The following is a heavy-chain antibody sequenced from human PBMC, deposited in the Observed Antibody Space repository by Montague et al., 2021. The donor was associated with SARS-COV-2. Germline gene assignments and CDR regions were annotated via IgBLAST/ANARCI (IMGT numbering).Heavy chain of an antibody. CDR1: GFSIGSGDY. V-gene: IGHV4-38-2*02. D-gene: IGHD3-16*02. CDR2: IYHSGTT. Sequence: SETLSLTCTVSGFSIGSGDYWGWIRQPPGKGLEWIGSIYHSGTTYYNPSLQSRLTMSIDTSTNQFSLRLTSVTAADTAVYYCVRGPRLGEFSLMVDSWGQGTLVTVSS. J-gene: IGHJ4*02. CDR3: VRGPRLGEFSLMVDS.